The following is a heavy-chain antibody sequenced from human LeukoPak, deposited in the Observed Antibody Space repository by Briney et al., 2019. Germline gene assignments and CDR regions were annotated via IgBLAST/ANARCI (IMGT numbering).Heavy chain of an antibody. CDR2: IKQDGSGT. V-gene: IGHV3-7*03. D-gene: IGHD2-8*02. CDR1: GFPFKSYY. Sequence: GGSLRLSCAASGFPFKSYYMSWVRQAPGKGLEWVANIKQDGSGTYYVDSVKGRFTISRDNARNSLFLQMNSLRAEDTAVYYCVTYSTGLYKGLEFWGQGTQVTVSS. J-gene: IGHJ4*02. CDR3: VTYSTGLYKGLEF.